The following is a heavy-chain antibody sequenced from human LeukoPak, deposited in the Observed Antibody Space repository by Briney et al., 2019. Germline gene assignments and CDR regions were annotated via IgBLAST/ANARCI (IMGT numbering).Heavy chain of an antibody. CDR2: ISSSSSYI. D-gene: IGHD6-13*01. CDR3: AKGIAAAGILLDLPLNYMDV. Sequence: TGGSLRLSCAASGFTFSSYSMNWVRQAPGKGLEWVSSISSSSSYIYYADSMKGRFTTSRDNAKNSLYLQMNSLRAEDTAVYYCAKGIAAAGILLDLPLNYMDVWGKGTTVTVSS. V-gene: IGHV3-21*01. J-gene: IGHJ6*03. CDR1: GFTFSSYS.